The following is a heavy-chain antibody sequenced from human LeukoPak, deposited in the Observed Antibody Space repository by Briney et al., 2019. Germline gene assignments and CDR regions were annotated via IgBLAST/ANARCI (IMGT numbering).Heavy chain of an antibody. V-gene: IGHV1-2*02. D-gene: IGHD2-2*01. CDR1: GYTFTGYY. CDR3: ATDPVNAAVIVVVPAAMVIDP. Sequence: ASVKVSCKASGYTFTGYYMHWVRQAPGQGLEWMGWINPNSGGTNYAQKFQGRVTMTRDTSISTAYMELSRLRSDDTAVYYCATDPVNAAVIVVVPAAMVIDPWGQGTLVTVSS. J-gene: IGHJ5*02. CDR2: INPNSGGT.